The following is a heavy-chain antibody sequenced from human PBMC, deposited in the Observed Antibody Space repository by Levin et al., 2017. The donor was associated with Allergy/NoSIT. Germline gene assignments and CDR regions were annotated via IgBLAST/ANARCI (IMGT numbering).Heavy chain of an antibody. CDR3: ARSAVPSGVDYFDY. CDR1: GFTISSYW. CDR2: IKQDGSEK. V-gene: IGHV3-7*01. J-gene: IGHJ4*02. D-gene: IGHD2-8*01. Sequence: GESLKISCAAPGFTISSYWMTWVRQAPGKGLEWLANIKQDGSEKYYVDSVKGRFTISRDNVKNSLYLQMNTLRAEDTAVYYCARSAVPSGVDYFDYWGQGTLVTVSS.